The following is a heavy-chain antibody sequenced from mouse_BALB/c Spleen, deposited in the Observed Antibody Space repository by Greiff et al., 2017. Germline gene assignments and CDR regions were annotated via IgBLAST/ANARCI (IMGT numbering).Heavy chain of an antibody. D-gene: IGHD1-1*01. V-gene: IGHV1-82*01. CDR1: GYAFSSSW. J-gene: IGHJ4*01. CDR2: IYPGDGDT. Sequence: QVQLKESGPELVKPGASVKISCKASGYAFSSSWMNWVKQRPGQGLEWIGRIYPGDGDTNYNGKFKGKATLTADKSSSTAYMQLSSLTSVDSAVYFCARDYYGSSYYAMDYWGQGTSVTVSS. CDR3: ARDYYGSSYYAMDY.